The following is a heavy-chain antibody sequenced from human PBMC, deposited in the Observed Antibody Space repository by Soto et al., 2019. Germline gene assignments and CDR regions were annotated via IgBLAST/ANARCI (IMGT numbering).Heavy chain of an antibody. V-gene: IGHV3-23*01. J-gene: IGHJ4*02. CDR1: GFSSAGYA. CDR3: AKTETFNGYYNAFDY. CDR2: ISGGGGST. Sequence: GGSLRLSCAASGFSSAGYALTWVRLAPGKRLEWVASISGGGGSTYYTDSVKGRFSIFRDNSNRVVYLQMWSLTAGDTAVYYCAKTETFNGYYNAFDYWGQGTLVTVSS. D-gene: IGHD3-9*01.